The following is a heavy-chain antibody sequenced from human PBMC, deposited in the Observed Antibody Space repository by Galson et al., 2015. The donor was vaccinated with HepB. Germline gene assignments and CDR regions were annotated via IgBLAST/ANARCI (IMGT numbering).Heavy chain of an antibody. Sequence: HSGAKVTKPGESLQTSCTGSGYNLHNYWIARVRQMPGHALDRMAIIHPDDSYTRYSPSFQGQLTISADKSTSTAYLRWSGLRASDTAIYYCARHDGGILTGAFHLWGQGALVTVSS. D-gene: IGHD3-9*01. CDR3: ARHDGGILTGAFHL. J-gene: IGHJ4*02. V-gene: IGHV5-51*01. CDR2: IHPDDSYT. CDR1: GYNLHNYW.